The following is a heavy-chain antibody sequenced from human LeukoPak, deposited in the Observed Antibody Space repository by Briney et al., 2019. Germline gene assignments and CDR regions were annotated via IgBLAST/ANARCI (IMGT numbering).Heavy chain of an antibody. CDR1: GFTFSDYY. CDR2: ISSSGSTI. V-gene: IGHV3-11*01. Sequence: GGSLRLSCAASGFTFSDYYMSWIRQAPGKGLEWVSYISSSGSTIYYADSVKGRFTISRDNAKNSLYLQMNSLRAEDTAVYYCARASILSDIVVVPAAMNYYYYGMDVWGQGTTVTVSS. D-gene: IGHD2-2*01. J-gene: IGHJ6*02. CDR3: ARASILSDIVVVPAAMNYYYYGMDV.